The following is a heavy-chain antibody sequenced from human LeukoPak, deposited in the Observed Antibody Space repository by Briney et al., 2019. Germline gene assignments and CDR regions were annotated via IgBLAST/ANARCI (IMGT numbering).Heavy chain of an antibody. CDR3: ARRGKLLWFGELFWVFDY. J-gene: IGHJ4*02. CDR2: INPNSGGT. V-gene: IGHV1-2*02. Sequence: AASVKVSCKASGYTLTGYYMHWVRQAPGQGLEWMGWINPNSGGTNYAQKFQGRVTMTRDTSISTAYMELSRLRSDETAVYYCARRGKLLWFGELFWVFDYWGQGTLVTVSS. D-gene: IGHD3-10*01. CDR1: GYTLTGYY.